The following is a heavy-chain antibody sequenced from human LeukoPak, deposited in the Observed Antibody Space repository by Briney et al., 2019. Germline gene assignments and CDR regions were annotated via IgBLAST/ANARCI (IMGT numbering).Heavy chain of an antibody. CDR3: ARGLDSIAVAEDSFDY. J-gene: IGHJ4*02. CDR1: GFTFSSYS. Sequence: GGSLRLSCAASGFTFSSYSMNWVRQAPGKGLEWVSSISSSSSYIYYADSVKGRFTISRDNAKNSLYLQMNSLRAEDTAVYYCARGLDSIAVAEDSFDYWGQGTLVTVSS. D-gene: IGHD6-19*01. CDR2: ISSSSSYI. V-gene: IGHV3-21*01.